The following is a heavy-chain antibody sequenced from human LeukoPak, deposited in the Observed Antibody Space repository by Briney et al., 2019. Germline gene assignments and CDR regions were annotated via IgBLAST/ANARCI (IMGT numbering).Heavy chain of an antibody. D-gene: IGHD6-13*01. Sequence: PSETLSLTCTVSGESISGFYWNWIRQPPGKGLEWIGDIYYDGRTKYNPSLKSRVTISVDTSKTFFSLKLSSVTAADTAMYYCAGGVRIAAAGGVHMDVWGKGTTVTVSS. J-gene: IGHJ6*04. CDR1: GESISGFY. CDR3: AGGVRIAAAGGVHMDV. V-gene: IGHV4-59*01. CDR2: IYYDGRT.